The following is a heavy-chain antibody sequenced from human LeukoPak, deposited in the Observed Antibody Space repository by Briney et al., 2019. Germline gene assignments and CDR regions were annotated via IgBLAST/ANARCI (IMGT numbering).Heavy chain of an antibody. J-gene: IGHJ4*02. D-gene: IGHD6-13*01. V-gene: IGHV4-34*01. CDR2: INHSGST. CDR1: GVSFSGYY. Sequence: SETLSLTCAVYGVSFSGYYWSWIRQPPGKGLEWIGEINHSGSTNYNPSLKSRVTISVDTSKNQFSLKLSSVTAADTAVYYCARVRSSWSTPRSLDYWGQGTLVTVSS. CDR3: ARVRSSWSTPRSLDY.